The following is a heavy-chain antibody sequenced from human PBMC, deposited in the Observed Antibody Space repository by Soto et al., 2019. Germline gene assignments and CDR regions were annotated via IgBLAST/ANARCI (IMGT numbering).Heavy chain of an antibody. V-gene: IGHV3-9*01. CDR2: ISWNSGSI. CDR3: AKASGVFRWAGAISG. D-gene: IGHD1-26*01. J-gene: IGHJ4*02. CDR1: GFTFDDYA. Sequence: EVQLVESGGGLVQPGRSLRLSCAASGFTFDDYAMHWVRQAPGKGLEWVSGISWNSGSIGYADSVKGRFTISRDNAKNSLYLQMNSLRAEDTALYYCAKASGVFRWAGAISGWGQGTLVTVSS.